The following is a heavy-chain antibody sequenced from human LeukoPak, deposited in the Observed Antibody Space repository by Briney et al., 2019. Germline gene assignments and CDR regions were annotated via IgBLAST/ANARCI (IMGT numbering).Heavy chain of an antibody. D-gene: IGHD2-2*01. Sequence: ASVKVSCKASGYTFTSYDINWVRRATGQGLEWMGWMNPNSGNTGYAQKFQGRVTMTRNTSISTAYMELSSLRSEDTAVYYCARFDIVVVPAASRHYYYDGMDVWGQGTTVTVSS. J-gene: IGHJ6*02. CDR2: MNPNSGNT. V-gene: IGHV1-8*01. CDR1: GYTFTSYD. CDR3: ARFDIVVVPAASRHYYYDGMDV.